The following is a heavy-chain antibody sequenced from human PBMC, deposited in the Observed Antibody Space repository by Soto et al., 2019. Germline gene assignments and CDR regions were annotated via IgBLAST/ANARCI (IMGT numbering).Heavy chain of an antibody. D-gene: IGHD5-18*01. J-gene: IGHJ4*02. V-gene: IGHV3-7*01. Sequence: AGGSLRLSCAASGFTFSSYLMSWVRQAPGKGLEWVANIKQDGSEKYYVDSVKGRFTISRDNAKNSLYLQMNSLRAEDTAVYYCARDEDSIDYWGQGTLVTVSS. CDR2: IKQDGSEK. CDR3: ARDEDSIDY. CDR1: GFTFSSYL.